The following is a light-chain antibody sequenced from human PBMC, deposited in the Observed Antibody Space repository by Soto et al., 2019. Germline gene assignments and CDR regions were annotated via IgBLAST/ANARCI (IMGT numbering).Light chain of an antibody. V-gene: IGLV2-8*01. CDR2: EVS. J-gene: IGLJ1*01. Sequence: QSALTQPASVSGSPGQSITISCTGTSSDVGGYNYVSWYQQHPGKAPKLMIYEVSKRPSGVPDRFSGSKSGNTASLTVSGLQAEEEADYYCSSYAGSNNLRVFGTGTKVTVL. CDR3: SSYAGSNNLRV. CDR1: SSDVGGYNY.